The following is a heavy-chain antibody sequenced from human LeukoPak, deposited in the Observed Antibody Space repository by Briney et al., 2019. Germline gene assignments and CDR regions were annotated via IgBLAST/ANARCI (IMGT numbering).Heavy chain of an antibody. J-gene: IGHJ4*02. D-gene: IGHD4-17*01. CDR3: ARPAGYGDYLGY. CDR2: IYYSGST. V-gene: IGHV4-39*01. Sequence: SETLSLTCTVSGGSISSSSYYWGWIRQPPGKGLEWIGSIYYSGSTYYNPSLKSRVTISVDTSKNQFSLKLSSVTAADTAVYYCARPAGYGDYLGYWGQGTLVTVSS. CDR1: GGSISSSSYY.